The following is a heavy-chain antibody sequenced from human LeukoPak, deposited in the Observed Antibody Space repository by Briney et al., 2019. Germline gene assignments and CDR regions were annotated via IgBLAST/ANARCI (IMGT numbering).Heavy chain of an antibody. CDR1: GGSISSSNW. Sequence: SETLSLTCAVSGGSISSSNWWSWVRQPPGKGLEWIGEIYHSGSTNYNPSLKSRVTISVDKSKNQFSLKLSSVTAADTAVYYCARDQDYYGSGSFLPFDYWGQGTLVTVSS. V-gene: IGHV4-4*02. D-gene: IGHD3-10*01. J-gene: IGHJ4*02. CDR2: IYHSGST. CDR3: ARDQDYYGSGSFLPFDY.